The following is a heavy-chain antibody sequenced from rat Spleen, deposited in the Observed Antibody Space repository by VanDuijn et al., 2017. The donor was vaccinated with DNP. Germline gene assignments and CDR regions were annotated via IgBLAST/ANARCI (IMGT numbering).Heavy chain of an antibody. D-gene: IGHD4-1*01. J-gene: IGHJ2*01. V-gene: IGHV2-43*01. CDR2: IWPGGSP. CDR1: GFSLTSYH. Sequence: QVQLKESGPGLVQPSQTLSLACTVSGFSLTSYHVHWVRQPSGKGLEWLVLIWPGGSPGYNSALESRMSISRDTSKSQVFLKMNSLRTEDTATYYCAREGYGYNIDYWGQGVMVTVSS. CDR3: AREGYGYNIDY.